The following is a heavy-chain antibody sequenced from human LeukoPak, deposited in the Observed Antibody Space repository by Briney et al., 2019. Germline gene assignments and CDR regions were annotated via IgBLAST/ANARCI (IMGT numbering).Heavy chain of an antibody. D-gene: IGHD1-26*01. V-gene: IGHV3-7*01. Sequence: SGGSLRLSCAASTFTFTNYWMSWVRQAPGKGLEWVATIKRDGTEKYYVDPVKGRFTISRDNAKNSLYLQMNSLRVEDTAVYYCARLVGDRTIYDSWGQGALVTVSS. CDR1: TFTFTNYW. CDR2: IKRDGTEK. J-gene: IGHJ4*02. CDR3: ARLVGDRTIYDS.